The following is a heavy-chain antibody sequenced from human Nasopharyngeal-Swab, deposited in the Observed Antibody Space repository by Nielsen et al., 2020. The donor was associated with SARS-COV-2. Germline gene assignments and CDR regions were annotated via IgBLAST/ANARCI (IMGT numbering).Heavy chain of an antibody. CDR2: IYSSGST. CDR3: ARGYYELDY. V-gene: IGHV4-4*07. Sequence: SETLSLTCTVSGGSISSYYWNWIRQPAGKGLEWIGRIYSSGSTNYNPSLKSRVTMPVDTSKNQFSLKVTSVTAADTALYYCARGYYELDYWGQGTLVTVSS. J-gene: IGHJ4*02. CDR1: GGSISSYY. D-gene: IGHD3-22*01.